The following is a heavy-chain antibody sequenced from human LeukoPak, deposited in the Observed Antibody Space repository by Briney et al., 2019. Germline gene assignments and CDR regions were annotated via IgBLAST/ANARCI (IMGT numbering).Heavy chain of an antibody. CDR2: ISGSGGST. D-gene: IGHD3-3*01. CDR1: GFTFSSYA. V-gene: IGHV3-23*01. J-gene: IGHJ3*02. Sequence: GGSLRLSCAASGFTFSSYAMSWVRQAPGKGLEWVSAISGSGGSTYYADSVKGRFTISRDNSKNTLYLQMNSLRAEDTAVYYCAKVPEYDFWSGGDAFDIWGQGTMVTVSS. CDR3: AKVPEYDFWSGGDAFDI.